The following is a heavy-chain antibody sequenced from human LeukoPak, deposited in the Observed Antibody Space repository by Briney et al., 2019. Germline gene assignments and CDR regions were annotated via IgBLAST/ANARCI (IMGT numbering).Heavy chain of an antibody. J-gene: IGHJ4*02. Sequence: PGGSLRLSCAASGFTFSSYGMHWVRQAPGKGLEWVAFIRYDGSNKYYADSVKGRFTISRDNSKNTLYLQMNSLRAEDTAVYYCAKIGLRYSSGWADDYWGQGTLVTVSS. D-gene: IGHD6-19*01. CDR2: IRYDGSNK. CDR3: AKIGLRYSSGWADDY. V-gene: IGHV3-30*02. CDR1: GFTFSSYG.